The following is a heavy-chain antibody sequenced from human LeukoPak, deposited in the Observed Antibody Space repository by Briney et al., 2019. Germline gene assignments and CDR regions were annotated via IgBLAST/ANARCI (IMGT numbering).Heavy chain of an antibody. Sequence: PGASVKVSSKASGYTFTSYGISWVRQAPGQGLEWMGWISAYNGNTNYAQKLQGRVTMTTDTTTSTAYMELRSLRSDDTAVYYCARVQLPLNLNSFDSWGQGTLVTVSS. J-gene: IGHJ5*01. CDR2: ISAYNGNT. CDR1: GYTFTSYG. D-gene: IGHD1-1*01. V-gene: IGHV1-18*01. CDR3: ARVQLPLNLNSFDS.